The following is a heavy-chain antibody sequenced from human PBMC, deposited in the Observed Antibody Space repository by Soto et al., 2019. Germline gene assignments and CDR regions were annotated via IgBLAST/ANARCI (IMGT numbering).Heavy chain of an antibody. CDR1: GYTFTSYD. D-gene: IGHD7-27*01. V-gene: IGHV1-8*01. Sequence: QVQLVQSGAEVKKPGASVKVSCKASGYTFTSYDINWMRQATGQGLEWLGWMTPNSGNTGYAQKFQGRVTMTRDTSTRTAYLELSSLTYEDTAVYYCARNMWGTGVFDYWGHGTLVTVSS. J-gene: IGHJ4*01. CDR2: MTPNSGNT. CDR3: ARNMWGTGVFDY.